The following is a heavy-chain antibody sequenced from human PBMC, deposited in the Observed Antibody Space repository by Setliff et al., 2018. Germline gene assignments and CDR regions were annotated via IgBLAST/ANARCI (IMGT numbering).Heavy chain of an antibody. CDR3: ARVYDYIWGTFHSMDY. CDR1: GFNFANYA. Sequence: PGGSLRLSCTGSGFNFANYAVSWVRQAPGKGLEWIAFIRSNSFGGTTEYAASVKDRFTFSRDDFASVAYLQMDSLKTDDTAIYYCARVYDYIWGTFHSMDYWGQGTLVTVSS. CDR2: IRSNSFGGTT. V-gene: IGHV3-49*04. D-gene: IGHD3-16*01. J-gene: IGHJ4*02.